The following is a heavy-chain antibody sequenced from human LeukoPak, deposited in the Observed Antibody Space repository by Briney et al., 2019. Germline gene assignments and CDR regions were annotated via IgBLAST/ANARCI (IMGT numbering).Heavy chain of an antibody. D-gene: IGHD6-6*01. J-gene: IGHJ5*02. Sequence: PSETLSLTCTVSGGSISSYYWSWIRQPPGKGLEWIGYIYYSGSTNYNPSLKSRVTISVDTSKNQFSLKLSSVTAADTAVYYCARRDSVAARRYYDPWGQGTLVTVSS. V-gene: IGHV4-59*01. CDR1: GGSISSYY. CDR2: IYYSGST. CDR3: ARRDSVAARRYYDP.